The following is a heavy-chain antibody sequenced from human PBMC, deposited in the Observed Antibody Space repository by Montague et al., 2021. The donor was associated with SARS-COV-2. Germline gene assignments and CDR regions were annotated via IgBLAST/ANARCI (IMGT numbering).Heavy chain of an antibody. J-gene: IGHJ3*01. V-gene: IGHV4-59*08. Sequence: SETLSLTCAVDVDCAARQHWHWTDQYPGELQSYIGYVYYNGDTKYNPSLQSRVTISIDTSENQFSLRLNSVTAADTAVYFCARGWAFDPWGQGGLVTVSS. CDR3: ARGWAFDP. CDR1: VDCAARQH. D-gene: IGHD6-19*01. CDR2: VYYNGDT.